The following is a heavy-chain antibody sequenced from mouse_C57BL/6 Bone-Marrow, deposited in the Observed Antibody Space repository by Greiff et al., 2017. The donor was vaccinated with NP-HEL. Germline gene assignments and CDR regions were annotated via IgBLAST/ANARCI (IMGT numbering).Heavy chain of an antibody. Sequence: VQLKESVAELVRPGASVKLSCTASGFNIKNTYMHWVKQRPEQGLAWIGRIDPANGNTKYAPKFQGKATITADTSSNTAYLQLSSLTSEYTAIYYCAGGWLPWYFDVWGTGTTVTVSS. CDR1: GFNIKNTY. CDR3: AGGWLPWYFDV. CDR2: IDPANGNT. V-gene: IGHV14-3*01. D-gene: IGHD2-3*01. J-gene: IGHJ1*03.